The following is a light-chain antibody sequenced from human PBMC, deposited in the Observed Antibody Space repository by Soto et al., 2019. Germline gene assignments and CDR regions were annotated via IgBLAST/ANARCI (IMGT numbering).Light chain of an antibody. CDR2: QNS. J-gene: IGLJ3*02. Sequence: SYELTQPPSVSVSPGQTASITCSGDKLGDKYACWYQQKPGQSPVLVIYQNSKRPSGIPERSSGSNSGNTATLTISGTQAMDEADYYCQAWASSTGVFGAGTQLTVL. CDR1: KLGDKY. CDR3: QAWASSTGV. V-gene: IGLV3-1*01.